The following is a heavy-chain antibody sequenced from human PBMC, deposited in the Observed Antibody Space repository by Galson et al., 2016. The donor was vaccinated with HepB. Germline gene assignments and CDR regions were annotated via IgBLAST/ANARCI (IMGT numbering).Heavy chain of an antibody. J-gene: IGHJ3*02. CDR3: ARENRSYYFSAFDI. V-gene: IGHV4-61*01. CDR1: GGSVSSGSYY. Sequence: SETLSLTCTVSGGSVSSGSYYWSWLRQPPGEGLEWIGYIYYSGSTNYNPPLKSRVTISVDTSKNQFSLKLSSVTAADTAVYYCARENRSYYFSAFDIWGQGTMVTVSS. CDR2: IYYSGST. D-gene: IGHD3-22*01.